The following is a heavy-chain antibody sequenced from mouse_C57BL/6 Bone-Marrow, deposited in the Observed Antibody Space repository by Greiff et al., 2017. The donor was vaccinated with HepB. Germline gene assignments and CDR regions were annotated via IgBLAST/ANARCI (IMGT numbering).Heavy chain of an antibody. CDR2: ISSGGSYT. V-gene: IGHV5-6*02. CDR1: GFTFSSYG. Sequence: EVMLVESGGDLVKPGGSLKLSCAASGFTFSSYGMSWVRQTPDKRLEWVATISSGGSYTYYPDSVKGRFTISRDNAKNTLYLQMSSLKSEDTAMYYCARRDPNDYPLFAYWGQGTLVTVSA. D-gene: IGHD2-4*01. J-gene: IGHJ3*01. CDR3: ARRDPNDYPLFAY.